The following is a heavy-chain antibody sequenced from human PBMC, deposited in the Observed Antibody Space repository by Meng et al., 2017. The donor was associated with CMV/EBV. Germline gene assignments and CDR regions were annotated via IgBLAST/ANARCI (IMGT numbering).Heavy chain of an antibody. CDR2: ISAYNGNT. Sequence: ASVKVSCKASGYTFTSYGISWVRQAPGQGLEWMGWISAYNGNTNYAQKLQGRVTMTTDTSTSTAYMELRSLRSDDTAVYYCAREITSRYAFWSGYYLGRDYYYGMDVWGQGTTVTVSS. V-gene: IGHV1-18*01. CDR3: AREITSRYAFWSGYYLGRDYYYGMDV. J-gene: IGHJ6*02. CDR1: GYTFTSYG. D-gene: IGHD3-3*01.